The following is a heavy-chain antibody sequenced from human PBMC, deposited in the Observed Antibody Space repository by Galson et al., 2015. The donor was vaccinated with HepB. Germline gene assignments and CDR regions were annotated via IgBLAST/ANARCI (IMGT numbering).Heavy chain of an antibody. D-gene: IGHD3-22*01. CDR3: ARVGYDSSGYYDGVGAFDI. V-gene: IGHV4-59*01. Sequence: QVQLQESGPGLVKPSETLSLTCTVSGGSISSYYWSWIRQPPGKGLEWIGYIYYSGSTNYNPSLKSRVTISVDTSKNQFSLKLSSVTAADTAVYYCARVGYDSSGYYDGVGAFDIWGQGTMVTVSS. CDR1: GGSISSYY. J-gene: IGHJ3*02. CDR2: IYYSGST.